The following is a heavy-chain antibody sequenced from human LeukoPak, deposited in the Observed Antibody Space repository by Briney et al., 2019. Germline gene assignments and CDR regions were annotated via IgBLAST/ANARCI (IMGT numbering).Heavy chain of an antibody. D-gene: IGHD3-10*01. Sequence: GYXXSSXYYWGWIRQPPGQGLEWIGSMSHNRGTYYNPSLKSRVTISMDTSKNQFSLRLSSVTAADTAVYYCASYYASGVSAYNYYGMDVWGKGATVTVSS. CDR2: MSHNRGT. CDR3: ASYYASGVSAYNYYGMDV. CDR1: GYXXSSXYY. V-gene: IGHV4-38-2*01. J-gene: IGHJ6*04.